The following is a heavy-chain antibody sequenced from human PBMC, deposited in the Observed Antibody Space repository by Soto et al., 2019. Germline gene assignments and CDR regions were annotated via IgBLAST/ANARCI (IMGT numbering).Heavy chain of an antibody. J-gene: IGHJ4*02. Sequence: EVELLQSGGGLVQPGGSLRLSCVASGFTFNKHALAWVRQAPGKGLEWVSAISGSGASTYDADSVKGRFTITRDNSNNALYLQMNSLRDEDTAIYDCAGTHGVITVIGACDHWGQGTLVTVSS. CDR2: ISGSGAST. CDR1: GFTFNKHA. CDR3: AGTHGVITVIGACDH. D-gene: IGHD2-21*01. V-gene: IGHV3-23*01.